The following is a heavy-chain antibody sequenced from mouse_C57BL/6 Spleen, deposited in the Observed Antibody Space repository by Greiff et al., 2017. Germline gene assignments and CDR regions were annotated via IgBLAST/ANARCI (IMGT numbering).Heavy chain of an antibody. CDR3: ARVEGYVDY. J-gene: IGHJ2*01. CDR1: GFTFSSYA. V-gene: IGHV5-4*03. CDR2: ISDGGSYT. Sequence: EVMLVESGGGLVKPGGSLKLSCAASGFTFSSYAMSWVRQTPEKRLEWVATISDGGSYTYYPDNVKGRFTISRDNAKNNLYLQMSHLKSEDTAMYYCARVEGYVDYWGQGTTLTVSS.